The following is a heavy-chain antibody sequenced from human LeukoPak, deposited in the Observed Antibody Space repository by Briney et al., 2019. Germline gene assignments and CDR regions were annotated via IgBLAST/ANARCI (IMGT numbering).Heavy chain of an antibody. J-gene: IGHJ5*02. Sequence: PSETLSLTCAVSGGSISSGGYSWGWIRQPPGKGLEWIGYIYHSGSTYYNPSLKSRVTISVDRSKNQFSLKLSSVTAADTAVYYCARERVGITMVRAAGWFDPWGQGTLVTVSS. CDR1: GGSISSGGYS. CDR2: IYHSGST. V-gene: IGHV4-30-2*01. CDR3: ARERVGITMVRAAGWFDP. D-gene: IGHD3-10*01.